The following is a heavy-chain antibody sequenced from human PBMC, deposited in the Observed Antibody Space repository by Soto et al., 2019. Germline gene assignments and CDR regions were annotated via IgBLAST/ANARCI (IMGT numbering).Heavy chain of an antibody. CDR1: GFTFSSYS. CDR3: ARGEGSGSYGPPNWFDP. D-gene: IGHD3-10*01. Sequence: ESGGGLVQPGGSLRLSCAASGFTFSSYSMNWVRQAPGKGLEWVSYISSSSSTIYYADSVKGRFTISRDNAKNSLYLQMNSLRDEDTAVYYCARGEGSGSYGPPNWFDPWGQGTLVTVSS. V-gene: IGHV3-48*02. J-gene: IGHJ5*02. CDR2: ISSSSSTI.